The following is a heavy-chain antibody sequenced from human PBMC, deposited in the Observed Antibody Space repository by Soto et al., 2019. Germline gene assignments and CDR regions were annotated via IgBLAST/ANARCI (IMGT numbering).Heavy chain of an antibody. CDR1: GFPFSSYA. CDR3: AKGGYYSLFDI. V-gene: IGHV3-23*01. CDR2: ISGSGGRT. J-gene: IGHJ3*02. Sequence: EMQLLESGGGLVQPGGSLRLSCVASGFPFSSYAMSWVRQTPGKGLEWVSGISGSGGRTYYADSVKGRFTMSRDNSNNTLSLQMHSLRVEDTAVYFCAKGGYYSLFDIWGQGTMVTVSA. D-gene: IGHD3-16*01.